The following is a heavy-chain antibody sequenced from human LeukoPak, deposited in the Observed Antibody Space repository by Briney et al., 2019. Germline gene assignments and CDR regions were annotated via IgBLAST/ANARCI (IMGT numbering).Heavy chain of an antibody. CDR1: GYTFTSYY. CDR3: ARARRVTTVTSDLVY. Sequence: GASVRVSCKASGYTFTSYYINWVRQAPGQGLEWMGIINPIGGSTSYAQKFQGRVTMTRDKSTSTVYMELSSLRSEDTVVYYCARARRVTTVTSDLVYWGQGTLVTVSS. D-gene: IGHD4-17*01. J-gene: IGHJ4*02. V-gene: IGHV1-46*01. CDR2: INPIGGST.